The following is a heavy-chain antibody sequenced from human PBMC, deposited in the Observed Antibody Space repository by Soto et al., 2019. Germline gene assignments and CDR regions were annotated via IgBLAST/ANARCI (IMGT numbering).Heavy chain of an antibody. V-gene: IGHV1-18*01. CDR1: GYTFTSYG. Sequence: ASLKVSCKASGYTFTSYGISWVRQAPGQGLEWMGWISAYNGNTNYAQKLQGRVTMTTDTSTSTAYMELRSLRSDDTAVYYCARDDYGDYANPYYSDYWGQGTLVTVSS. D-gene: IGHD4-17*01. CDR2: ISAYNGNT. CDR3: ARDDYGDYANPYYSDY. J-gene: IGHJ4*02.